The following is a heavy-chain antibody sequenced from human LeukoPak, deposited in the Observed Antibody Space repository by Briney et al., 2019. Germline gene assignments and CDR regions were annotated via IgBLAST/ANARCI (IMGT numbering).Heavy chain of an antibody. CDR2: ISAYNGNT. CDR3: AREWTFLEWLSLDY. Sequence: ASVKVSCKASGYTFTSYGISWVRQAPGQGLEWMGWISAYNGNTNYAQKLQGRVTMTTDTSTSTAYMELRSLRSDDTAVYYCAREWTFLEWLSLDYWGQGTLVTVSS. J-gene: IGHJ4*02. V-gene: IGHV1-18*01. CDR1: GYTFTSYG. D-gene: IGHD3-3*02.